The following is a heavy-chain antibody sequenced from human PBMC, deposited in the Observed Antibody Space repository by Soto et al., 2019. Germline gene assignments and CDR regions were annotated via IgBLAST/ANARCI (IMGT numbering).Heavy chain of an antibody. V-gene: IGHV5-51*01. Sequence: GESLKISCKGSGYSFTSYRIGWVRQMPGKGLEWMGIIYPGDSDTRYSPSFQGQVTISADKSISTAYLQWSSLKASDTAMYYCARLRYSSSSDNWFDPWGQGTLVTVSS. CDR1: GYSFTSYR. CDR3: ARLRYSSSSDNWFDP. J-gene: IGHJ5*02. CDR2: IYPGDSDT. D-gene: IGHD6-6*01.